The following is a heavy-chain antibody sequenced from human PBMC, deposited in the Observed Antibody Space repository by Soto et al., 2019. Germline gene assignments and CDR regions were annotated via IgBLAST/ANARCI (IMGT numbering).Heavy chain of an antibody. CDR3: AYSSTPFDY. CDR2: ISGSGGST. D-gene: IGHD6-13*01. Sequence: EVQLLESGGGLVQPGGSLRLSCAASGFTFSSYAMSWVRQAPGKGLEWVSAISGSGGSTYYADSVKGRFTISRDNSKNAVYLQMNSLRAEDTGVYYCAYSSTPFDYWGQGTLVTVSS. CDR1: GFTFSSYA. V-gene: IGHV3-23*01. J-gene: IGHJ4*02.